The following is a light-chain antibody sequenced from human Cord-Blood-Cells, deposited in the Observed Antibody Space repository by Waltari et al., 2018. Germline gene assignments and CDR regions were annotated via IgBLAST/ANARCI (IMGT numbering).Light chain of an antibody. CDR1: KLGDKY. V-gene: IGLV3-1*01. J-gene: IGLJ2*01. Sequence: SYELTQPPSVSVPTGQTATITCSGAKLGDKYACWYQQKPGQSPVLVIYQDSKRPSGIPERFSGSNSGNTATLTISGTQAMDEADYYCQAWDSSTVVFGGGTKLTVL. CDR2: QDS. CDR3: QAWDSSTVV.